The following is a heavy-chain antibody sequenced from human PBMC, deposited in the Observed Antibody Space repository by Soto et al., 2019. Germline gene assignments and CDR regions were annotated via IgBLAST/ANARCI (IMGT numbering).Heavy chain of an antibody. D-gene: IGHD3-22*01. V-gene: IGHV5-10-1*01. CDR3: ARQIYDSDTGPNFQYYFDS. CDR2: IDPSDSQT. Sequence: GESLEISCKGSGYSFAGYWITWVRQKPGKGLEWMGRIDPSDSQTYYSPSFRGHVTISVTKSITTVFLQWSSLRASDTAMYYCARQIYDSDTGPNFQYYFDSWGQGTPVTVSS. CDR1: GYSFAGYW. J-gene: IGHJ4*02.